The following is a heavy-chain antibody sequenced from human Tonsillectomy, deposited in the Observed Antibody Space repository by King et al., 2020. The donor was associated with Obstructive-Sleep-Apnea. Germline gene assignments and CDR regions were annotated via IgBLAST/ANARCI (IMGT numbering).Heavy chain of an antibody. CDR3: ARHHEIAVDRGGWFDP. V-gene: IGHV5-51*01. CDR2: SYPGDSYP. Sequence: VQLVQSGAEVKKPGESLKISWKGSGYSFGNYWTGWVRQRPGKGLEWMGISYPGDSYPRYSPSFQGQVTISADKSISTAYLQWSSLKASDTAMYYCARHHEIAVDRGGWFDPWGQGTLVTVSS. D-gene: IGHD6-19*01. J-gene: IGHJ5*02. CDR1: GYSFGNYW.